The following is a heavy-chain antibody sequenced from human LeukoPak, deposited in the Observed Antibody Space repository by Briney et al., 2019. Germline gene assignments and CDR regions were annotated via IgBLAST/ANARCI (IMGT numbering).Heavy chain of an antibody. D-gene: IGHD3-22*01. V-gene: IGHV1-69*06. CDR1: GYTFTSYG. J-gene: IGHJ4*02. CDR3: ARSRSEYYYDSSGYFCSFDY. Sequence: GASVKVSCKASGYTFTSYGISWVRQAPGQGLEWMGGIIPIFGTANYAQKFQGRVTITADKSTSTAYMELSSLKSEDTAVYYCARSRSEYYYDSSGYFCSFDYWGQGTLVTVSS. CDR2: IIPIFGTA.